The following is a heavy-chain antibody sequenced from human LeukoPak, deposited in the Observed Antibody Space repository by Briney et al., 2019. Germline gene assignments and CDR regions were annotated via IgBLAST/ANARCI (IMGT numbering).Heavy chain of an antibody. D-gene: IGHD3-22*01. CDR1: GGSISSYY. V-gene: IGHV4-4*07. Sequence: SETLSLTCTVSGGSISSYYWSWIRQPAGKGLEWLGRIYTSGSTNYNPSLKSRVTMPVDTSKNQFSLKLSSVTAADTAVYYCARDRYYYDSSGYRVFDYWGQGTLVTVSS. CDR2: IYTSGST. J-gene: IGHJ4*02. CDR3: ARDRYYYDSSGYRVFDY.